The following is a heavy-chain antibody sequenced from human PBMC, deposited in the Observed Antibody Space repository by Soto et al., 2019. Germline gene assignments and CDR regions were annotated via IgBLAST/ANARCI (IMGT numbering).Heavy chain of an antibody. CDR2: IRPEGNEK. CDR3: AREEGATVANNWFDS. D-gene: IGHD4-17*01. J-gene: IGHJ5*01. Sequence: EVQVVESGGGLVQPGESLRVSCVGSGFTFRSYWVSWVRQAPGKGLEWVANIRPEGNEKYYVDSVKGRFIISRDNAKNSVFLQMNSLRVEDTAVYFCAREEGATVANNWFDSWGQGTLVTVSS. V-gene: IGHV3-7*03. CDR1: GFTFRSYW.